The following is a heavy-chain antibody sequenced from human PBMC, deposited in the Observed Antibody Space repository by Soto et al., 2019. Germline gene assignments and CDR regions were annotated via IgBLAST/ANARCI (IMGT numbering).Heavy chain of an antibody. CDR1: GGTFSSYA. CDR3: ASHGYSYGYLFDY. Sequence: QVQLVQSGAEVKKPGSSVKVSCKASGGTFSSYAISWVRQAPGQGLEWMGGIISIFDIADYAQKFQGRVTITADESTSTAYMELSSLRSEDTAVYYCASHGYSYGYLFDYWGQGTLVTVSS. J-gene: IGHJ4*02. CDR2: IISIFDIA. V-gene: IGHV1-69*12. D-gene: IGHD5-18*01.